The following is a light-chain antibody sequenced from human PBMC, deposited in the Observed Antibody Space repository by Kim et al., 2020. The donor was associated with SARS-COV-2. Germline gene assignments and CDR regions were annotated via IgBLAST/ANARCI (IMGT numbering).Light chain of an antibody. V-gene: IGKV3-20*01. CDR3: QQYDNSPYT. Sequence: LSPGERSTLSCKARQSVTSNHIAWVQQRPGQTPRLLIYGTSSRVTGISDRFSASGSGTDFTLTISRLEPEDFAVYYCQQYDNSPYTFGQGTKLEIK. J-gene: IGKJ2*01. CDR2: GTS. CDR1: QSVTSNH.